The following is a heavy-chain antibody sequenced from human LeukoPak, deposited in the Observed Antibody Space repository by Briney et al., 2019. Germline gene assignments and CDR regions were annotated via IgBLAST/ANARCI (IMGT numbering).Heavy chain of an antibody. CDR2: ISYDGSNK. CDR1: GFTFSSYG. Sequence: GGSPRLSCAASGFTFSSYGMHWVRQAPGKGLEWVAVISYDGSNKYYADSVKGRFTISRDNSKNTLYLQMNSLRAEDTAVYYCAKEYYDSSGYHRPGAFDIWGQGTMVTVSS. J-gene: IGHJ3*02. D-gene: IGHD3-22*01. CDR3: AKEYYDSSGYHRPGAFDI. V-gene: IGHV3-30*18.